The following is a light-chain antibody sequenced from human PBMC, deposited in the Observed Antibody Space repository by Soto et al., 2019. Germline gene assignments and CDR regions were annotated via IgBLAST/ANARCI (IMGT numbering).Light chain of an antibody. Sequence: EIVMTQSPATLSLSPGERATLSCRASQSVSSNLAWYQQKPGQAPRLLIYGASSGATGIPDRFSGSGSGTDFTLTISRLEREDFAIYYCQQYGGVPYTFGQGTKVDIK. J-gene: IGKJ2*01. CDR1: QSVSSN. V-gene: IGKV3-20*01. CDR2: GAS. CDR3: QQYGGVPYT.